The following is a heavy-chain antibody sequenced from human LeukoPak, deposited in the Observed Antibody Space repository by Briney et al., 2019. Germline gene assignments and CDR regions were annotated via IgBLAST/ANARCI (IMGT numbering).Heavy chain of an antibody. V-gene: IGHV3-23*01. J-gene: IGHJ4*02. CDR1: GFTFGTYG. Sequence: GGSLRLSCAASGFTFGTYGLAWVRQAPGKGLEWVSAISASGVNTYYADSVKGRFSISRDNSKNTLYLQMNSLRAEDTALYYCATEMGSSQPFDYWGQGTLVTVSS. CDR3: ATEMGSSQPFDY. D-gene: IGHD3-10*01. CDR2: ISASGVNT.